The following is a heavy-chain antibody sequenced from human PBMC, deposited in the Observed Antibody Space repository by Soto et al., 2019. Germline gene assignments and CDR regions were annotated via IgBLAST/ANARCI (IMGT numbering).Heavy chain of an antibody. CDR3: ARRSWNGDLSLDY. CDR2: IDPSDSYT. V-gene: IGHV5-10-1*01. D-gene: IGHD4-17*01. J-gene: IGHJ4*02. CDR1: GYSFTSYS. Sequence: EVQLVQSGAQVKKPGESLRISCEGSGYSFTSYSITWVRQMPGKGLEWMGRIDPSDSYTKYSPSFQGHVTISADKSISTAYLQWSSLKASDTAMYSCARRSWNGDLSLDYWGQGTLVTVSS.